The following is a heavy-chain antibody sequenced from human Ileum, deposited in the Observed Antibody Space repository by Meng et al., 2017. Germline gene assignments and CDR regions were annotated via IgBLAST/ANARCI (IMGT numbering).Heavy chain of an antibody. D-gene: IGHD1-26*01. CDR2: INMDSSRT. J-gene: IGHJ4*02. CDR1: GFSFNTYW. CDR3: AGERWEKSYAW. Sequence: DSACGLVLLRGCFSSSCAASGFSFNTYWMPWVRQDPGKGLVWVSRINMDSSRTVYAESVKGRFTISRDNAKNMVYLQMNGLRAEDTAVYYCAGERWEKSYAWWGQGTLVTVSS. V-gene: IGHV3-74*01.